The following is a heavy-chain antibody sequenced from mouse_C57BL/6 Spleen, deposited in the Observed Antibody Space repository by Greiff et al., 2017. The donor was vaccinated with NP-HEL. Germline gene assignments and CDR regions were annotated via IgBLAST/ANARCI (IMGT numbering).Heavy chain of an antibody. CDR1: GYTFTSYW. D-gene: IGHD2-4*01. CDR3: ARYDYDYWFAY. Sequence: QVQLQQPGAELVMPGASVKLSCKASGYTFTSYWMHWVKQRPGQGLEWIGEIDPSDSYTNYNQKFKGKSTLTVDKSSSTAYMQLSSLTSEDSAVYYCARYDYDYWFAYWGQGTLVTVSA. J-gene: IGHJ3*01. V-gene: IGHV1-69*01. CDR2: IDPSDSYT.